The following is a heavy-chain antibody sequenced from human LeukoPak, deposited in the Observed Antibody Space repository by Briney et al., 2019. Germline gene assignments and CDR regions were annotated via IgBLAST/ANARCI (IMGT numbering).Heavy chain of an antibody. J-gene: IGHJ2*01. D-gene: IGHD5-12*01. Sequence: PSETLSLTCTVSGGSISSSSYYWGWIRQPPGKGLEWIGSIYYSGSTYYNPSLKSRVTISVDTSKNQFSLKLSSVTAADTAVYYCARDLVATMLVSPFRDWYFDLWGRGTLVTVSS. CDR1: GGSISSSSYY. CDR3: ARDLVATMLVSPFRDWYFDL. V-gene: IGHV4-39*07. CDR2: IYYSGST.